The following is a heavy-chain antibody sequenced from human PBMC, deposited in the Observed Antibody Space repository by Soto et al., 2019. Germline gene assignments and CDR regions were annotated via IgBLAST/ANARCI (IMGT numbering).Heavy chain of an antibody. CDR1: GFTFSSYG. CDR2: IWYDGSNK. CDR3: ARGPAHYYDILTGYPQPIDY. D-gene: IGHD3-9*01. J-gene: IGHJ4*02. Sequence: PGGSLRLSCAASGFTFSSYGMHWVRQAPGKGLEWVAVIWYDGSNKYYADSVKGRFTISRDNSKNTLYLQMNSLRAEDTAVYYCARGPAHYYDILTGYPQPIDYWGQGTLVTVSS. V-gene: IGHV3-33*01.